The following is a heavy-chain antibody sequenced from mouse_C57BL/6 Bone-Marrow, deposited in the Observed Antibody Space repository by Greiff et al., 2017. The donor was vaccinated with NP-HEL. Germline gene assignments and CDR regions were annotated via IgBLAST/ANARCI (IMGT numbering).Heavy chain of an antibody. CDR3: TRDYYGSSLMAY. CDR1: GFTFSSYA. Sequence: EVKLMESGEGLVKPGGSLKLSCAASGFTFSSYAMSWVRQTPEKRLEWVAYISSGGDYIYYADTAKGRFTISRDNARNTLYLQMSSLKSEDTAMYYCTRDYYGSSLMAYWGQGTLVTVSA. J-gene: IGHJ3*01. D-gene: IGHD1-1*01. CDR2: ISSGGDYI. V-gene: IGHV5-9-1*02.